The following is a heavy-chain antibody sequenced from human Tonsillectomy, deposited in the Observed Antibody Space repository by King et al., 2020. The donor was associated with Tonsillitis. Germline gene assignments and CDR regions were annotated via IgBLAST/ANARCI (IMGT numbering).Heavy chain of an antibody. J-gene: IGHJ3*02. V-gene: IGHV1-46*01. CDR3: AYSSGCSGAFDI. CDR2: ITPSGGST. D-gene: IGHD6-19*01. Sequence: QLVQSGAEVKKPGASVKVSCKASGYTFTSYYMHWVRQAPGQGLEWMGIITPSGGSTSYAQKFQGRVTMTRDTATSTVYMELSSLRSEDTAVYYCAYSSGCSGAFDIWGQGTMVTVSS. CDR1: GYTFTSYY.